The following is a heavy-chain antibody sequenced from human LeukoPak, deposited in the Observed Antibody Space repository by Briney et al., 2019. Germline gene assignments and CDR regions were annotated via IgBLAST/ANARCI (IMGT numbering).Heavy chain of an antibody. V-gene: IGHV3-9*01. J-gene: IGHJ4*02. Sequence: SLRLSCAASGFTFDDHAMHWVRQAPGKGLQWVSGISWNGGSIGYADSVKGRFTISRDNSKNSLYLQMNSLRAEDTALYYCAKDRDPGSGYDSRGFDYWGQGTLVTVSS. CDR3: AKDRDPGSGYDSRGFDY. D-gene: IGHD5-12*01. CDR1: GFTFDDHA. CDR2: ISWNGGSI.